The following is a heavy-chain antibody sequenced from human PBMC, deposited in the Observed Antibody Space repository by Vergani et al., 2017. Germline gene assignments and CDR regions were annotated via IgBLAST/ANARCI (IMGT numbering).Heavy chain of an antibody. CDR2: IYYSGST. V-gene: IGHV4-39*07. CDR3: ARGLYYYDSSGYLGYYFDY. CDR1: GGSISSSSYY. Sequence: QLQLQESGPGLVKPSETLSLTCTVSGGSISSSSYYWGWIRQPPGKGLVWIGSIYYSGSTYYNPSLKSRVTISVDTSKNQFSLKLSSVTAADTAVYYCARGLYYYDSSGYLGYYFDYWGQGTLVTVSS. D-gene: IGHD3-22*01. J-gene: IGHJ4*02.